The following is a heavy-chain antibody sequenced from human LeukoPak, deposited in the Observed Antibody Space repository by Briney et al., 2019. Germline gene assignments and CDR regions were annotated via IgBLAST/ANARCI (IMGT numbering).Heavy chain of an antibody. CDR2: IDPAGTDT. Sequence: GGSLRLSCAASRSSFNSYWMTWVRQPPGRGLEWVANIDPAGTDTYYVDPVKGRFTISRDNAKNLVYLQMNTLRAEDTAVYSRGRFGYVAGIDLWGQGTLVTVSS. CDR3: GRFGYVAGIDL. D-gene: IGHD6-19*01. CDR1: RSSFNSYW. V-gene: IGHV3-7*01. J-gene: IGHJ4*02.